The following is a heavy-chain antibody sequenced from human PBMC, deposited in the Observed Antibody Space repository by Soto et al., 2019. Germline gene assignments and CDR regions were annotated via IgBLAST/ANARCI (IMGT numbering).Heavy chain of an antibody. J-gene: IGHJ4*02. Sequence: ASVKVSCKASGYTITSYAMHWVRQAPGQRLEWMGWINAGNGNTKYSQKFQGRVTITRDTSASTAYMELSSLRSEDTAVYYCARESEYYDSSGYYHWGQGTLVTVSS. CDR2: INAGNGNT. CDR3: ARESEYYDSSGYYH. D-gene: IGHD3-22*01. V-gene: IGHV1-3*01. CDR1: GYTITSYA.